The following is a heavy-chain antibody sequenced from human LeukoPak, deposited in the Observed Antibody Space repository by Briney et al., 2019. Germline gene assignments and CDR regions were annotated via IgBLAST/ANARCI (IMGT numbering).Heavy chain of an antibody. CDR1: GFTFSSYA. Sequence: PGGSLRLSCAASGFTFSSYAMGWVRQAPGKGLEWVSGISGSGGSTYYADPVKGRFTISRDNSKNRLNLQMNSLRAEDTAVYYCAKQLGYFDYWGQGILVTVSS. CDR3: AKQLGYFDY. J-gene: IGHJ4*02. V-gene: IGHV3-23*01. D-gene: IGHD5-24*01. CDR2: ISGSGGST.